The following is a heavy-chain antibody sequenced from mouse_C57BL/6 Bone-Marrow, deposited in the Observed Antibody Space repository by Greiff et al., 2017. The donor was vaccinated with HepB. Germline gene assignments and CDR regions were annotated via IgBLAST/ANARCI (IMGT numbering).Heavy chain of an antibody. Sequence: VHLVESGAELVRPGASVTLSCKASGYTFTDYEMHWVKQTPVHGLEWIGAIDPETGGTAYNQKFKGKAILTADKSSSTAYMELRSLTSEDSAVYYCTSGEVFAYWGQGTLVTVSA. J-gene: IGHJ3*01. CDR3: TSGEVFAY. V-gene: IGHV1-15*01. CDR2: IDPETGGT. CDR1: GYTFTDYE. D-gene: IGHD3-1*01.